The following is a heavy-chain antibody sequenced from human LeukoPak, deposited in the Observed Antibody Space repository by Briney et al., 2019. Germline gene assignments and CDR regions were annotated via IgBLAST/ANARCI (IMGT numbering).Heavy chain of an antibody. CDR3: ARDIVGARSFDY. D-gene: IGHD1-26*01. J-gene: IGHJ4*02. CDR1: GFTFRTYT. CDR2: LSSNSYYI. V-gene: IGHV3-21*01. Sequence: GGSLRLSCAASGFTFRTYTMNWVRQAPGKGLEWVSSLSSNSYYIYYADSVKGRFTISRGNAKNSLYLQMNSLRAEDTAVYYCARDIVGARSFDYWGQGTLVTVSS.